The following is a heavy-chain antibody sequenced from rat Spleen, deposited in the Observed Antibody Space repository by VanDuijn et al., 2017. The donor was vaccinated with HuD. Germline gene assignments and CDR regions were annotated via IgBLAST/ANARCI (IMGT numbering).Heavy chain of an antibody. V-gene: IGHV2-43*01. J-gene: IGHJ4*01. D-gene: IGHD1-12*03. CDR3: ARDRGVTMMVPLMDA. Sequence: QVQLKESGPGLVQPSQTLSLTCTVSGFSLTSYHVSWVRQPPGKGLEWMGGIWGDGDTAYNSALKSRLSISRDTSKSQVFLKMNSLQSEDTAIYYCARDRGVTMMVPLMDAWGQGTSVTVSS. CDR1: GFSLTSYH. CDR2: IWGDGDT.